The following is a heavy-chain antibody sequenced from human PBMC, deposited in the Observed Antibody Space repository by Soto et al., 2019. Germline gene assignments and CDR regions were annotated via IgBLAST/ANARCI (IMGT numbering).Heavy chain of an antibody. CDR3: ARGASVGGSTPSGDFDY. D-gene: IGHD3-10*01. Sequence: SETLSLTCAVYGGSFSGYSCSWIRQPPGKGMERIGIINHSGSTNYNPSRKSRVTISVDTSKNLFSLKLSSVTAADTAVYYCARGASVGGSTPSGDFDYWGQGTLVTVSS. V-gene: IGHV4-34*01. CDR1: GGSFSGYS. CDR2: INHSGST. J-gene: IGHJ4*02.